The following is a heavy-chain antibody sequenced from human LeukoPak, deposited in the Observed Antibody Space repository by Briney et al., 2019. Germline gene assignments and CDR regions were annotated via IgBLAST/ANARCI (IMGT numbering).Heavy chain of an antibody. V-gene: IGHV4-39*01. CDR2: IFYSGST. CDR3: ARHPLKAYVSDWFDP. D-gene: IGHD3-10*02. Sequence: SETLSLTCTVSGGSISSGSYYWGWLRQPPGKGLEWIASIFYSGSTYHNPSLKSRVTISVDTSKSQFSLKLSSVTAADTAVYFCARHPLKAYVSDWFDPWGQGTLVTVSS. J-gene: IGHJ5*02. CDR1: GGSISSGSYY.